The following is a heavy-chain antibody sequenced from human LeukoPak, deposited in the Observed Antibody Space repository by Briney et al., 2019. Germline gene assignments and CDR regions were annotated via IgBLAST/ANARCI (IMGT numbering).Heavy chain of an antibody. Sequence: GGSLRLSCAASGFTFRSYAMSWVRQAPGKGLEWVSAISGSGGSTYYADSVKGRFTISRDNSKNTLYLQMNSLRAEDTAVYYCASGYSGSYYGQDAFDIWGQGTMVTVSS. D-gene: IGHD1-26*01. J-gene: IGHJ3*02. V-gene: IGHV3-23*01. CDR3: ASGYSGSYYGQDAFDI. CDR1: GFTFRSYA. CDR2: ISGSGGST.